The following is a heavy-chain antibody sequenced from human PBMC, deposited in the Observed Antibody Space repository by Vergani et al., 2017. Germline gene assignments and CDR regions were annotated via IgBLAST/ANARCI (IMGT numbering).Heavy chain of an antibody. D-gene: IGHD1-7*01. V-gene: IGHV2-5*04. J-gene: IGHJ6*03. CDR2: IYWNDDQ. CDR1: GFSLNTRGVS. Sequence: QITLKESGPTLVKPTQTLTLTCTFSGFSLNTRGVSVAWIRQPPGKALDWLALIYWNDDQHYSPSLNNRVTITKDTSKNQVVLTMTNMDYVDTGTYYCVYRKTGCGTTGCFYPFYYYYYMDVRVEGTTVTVSS. CDR3: VYRKTGCGTTGCFYPFYYYYYMDV.